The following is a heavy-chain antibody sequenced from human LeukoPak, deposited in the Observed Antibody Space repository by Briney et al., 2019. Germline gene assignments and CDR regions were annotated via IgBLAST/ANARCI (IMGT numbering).Heavy chain of an antibody. D-gene: IGHD3/OR15-3a*01. V-gene: IGHV1-69*04. CDR2: IIPIFGIA. CDR3: AVSLLGLYYFDY. Sequence: GASVKLSCKASGGTFSSYAISWVRQAPGQGLEWMGRIIPIFGIANYAQKFQGRVTITADKSTSTAYMELSSLRSEDTAVYYCAVSLLGLYYFDYWGQGTLVTVSS. CDR1: GGTFSSYA. J-gene: IGHJ4*02.